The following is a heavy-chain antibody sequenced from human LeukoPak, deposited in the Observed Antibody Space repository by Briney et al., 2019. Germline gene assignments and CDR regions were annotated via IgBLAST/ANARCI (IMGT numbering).Heavy chain of an antibody. J-gene: IGHJ4*02. D-gene: IGHD3-22*01. Sequence: PGRSLRLSCAASRFTFSNYGMHWVRQAPGKGLEWVAVIWYDGSSKYYADSVKGRFTISSDNSKNTLYLQMNSLRAEDTAVYYCAREKGQSYYYDSSGYFDYWGQGTLVTVSS. CDR1: RFTFSNYG. CDR2: IWYDGSSK. CDR3: AREKGQSYYYDSSGYFDY. V-gene: IGHV3-33*01.